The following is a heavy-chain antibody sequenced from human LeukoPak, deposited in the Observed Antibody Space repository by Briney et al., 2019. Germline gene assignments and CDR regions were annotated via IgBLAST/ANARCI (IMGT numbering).Heavy chain of an antibody. V-gene: IGHV4-39*07. CDR3: ARDPGYCSGGSCYGWFDP. CDR2: VYYSGSS. J-gene: IGHJ5*02. D-gene: IGHD2-15*01. CDR1: GGSISDTNFY. Sequence: SETLSLTCSVSGGSISDTNFYWGWIRQPPGKGLEWIGTVYYSGSSYYNPSLKSRVTISVDTSKNQFSLKLSSVTAADTAVYYCARDPGYCSGGSCYGWFDPWGQGTLVTVSS.